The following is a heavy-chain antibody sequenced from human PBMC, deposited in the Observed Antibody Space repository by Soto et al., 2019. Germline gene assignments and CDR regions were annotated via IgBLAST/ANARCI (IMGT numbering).Heavy chain of an antibody. J-gene: IGHJ4*02. D-gene: IGHD4-17*01. CDR2: LSGGGSNT. V-gene: IGHV3-23*01. CDR1: GFSFSTYS. CDR3: ARWDGYGDV. Sequence: PGGSLRLSCAASGFSFSTYSMAWVRQTPGKGLAWVSGLSGGGSNTFYADSVQGRFTISVDNSKSTVYLQMNSLRVEDTAVYYCARWDGYGDVWGQGTLVTVSS.